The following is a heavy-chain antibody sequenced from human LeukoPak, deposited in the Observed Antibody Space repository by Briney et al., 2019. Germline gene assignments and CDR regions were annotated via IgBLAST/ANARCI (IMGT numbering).Heavy chain of an antibody. CDR1: VFTFSNFA. CDR3: ARDDKDLTSGSYSEYFDY. D-gene: IGHD1-26*01. V-gene: IGHV3-48*01. CDR2: ISSSSSTI. J-gene: IGHJ4*02. Sequence: GGSLRLSCAASVFTFSNFAMNWVPQAPGKGLEWVSYISSSSSTIYYADSVKGRFTISRDNAKNSLYLQMNSLRAEDTAVYYCARDDKDLTSGSYSEYFDYWGQGTLVTVSS.